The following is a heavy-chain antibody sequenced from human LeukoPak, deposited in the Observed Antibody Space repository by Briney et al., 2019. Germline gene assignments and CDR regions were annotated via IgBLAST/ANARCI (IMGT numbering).Heavy chain of an antibody. J-gene: IGHJ4*02. CDR3: ARGTNWNYFDH. CDR1: GFTFSSYG. D-gene: IGHD1-20*01. Sequence: GGSLRLSCGASGFTFSSYGMHWVRQAPGKGLEWVAVIWYDGSNKYYAASVKGRFTISRDNSANTLYLQMNSLRGEDTAVCYCARGTNWNYFDHWGQGTPVTVSS. V-gene: IGHV3-33*01. CDR2: IWYDGSNK.